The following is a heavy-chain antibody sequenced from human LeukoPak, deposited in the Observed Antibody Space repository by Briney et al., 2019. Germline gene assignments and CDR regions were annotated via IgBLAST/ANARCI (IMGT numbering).Heavy chain of an antibody. V-gene: IGHV3-53*01. J-gene: IGHJ5*02. Sequence: GGSLRLSCAVSGFTFDDYGMSWVRQAPGKGLEWVSVIYSGGSTYYADSVKGRFTISRDNSKNTLYLQMNSLRAEDTAVYYCARHWGSWGQGTLVTVSS. CDR2: IYSGGST. CDR1: GFTFDDYG. CDR3: ARHWGS. D-gene: IGHD7-27*01.